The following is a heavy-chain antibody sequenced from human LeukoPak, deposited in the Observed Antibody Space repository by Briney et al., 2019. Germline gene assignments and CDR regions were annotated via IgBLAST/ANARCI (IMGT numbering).Heavy chain of an antibody. CDR1: GYTFTSYR. J-gene: IGHJ4*02. D-gene: IGHD3-10*01. Sequence: ASVKVSCKASGYTFTSYRISWVRQAPGQGLEWMGWISAYNGNTNYAQKLQGRVTMTTDTSTSTAYMELRSLRSDDTAVYYCARAFYGSGSYHPKSFDYWGQGTLVTVSS. V-gene: IGHV1-18*01. CDR2: ISAYNGNT. CDR3: ARAFYGSGSYHPKSFDY.